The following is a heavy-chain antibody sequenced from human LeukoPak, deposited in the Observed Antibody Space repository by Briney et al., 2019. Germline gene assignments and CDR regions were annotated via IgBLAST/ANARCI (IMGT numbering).Heavy chain of an antibody. CDR2: ISFDGSDA. J-gene: IGHJ5*02. V-gene: IGHV3-74*01. CDR1: GFTFDVYG. CDR3: AVSNWMDP. Sequence: PGGSLRLSCAASGFTFDVYGMSWVRQAPGKGLVWVSCISFDGSDATYADSVKGRFTISRDNAKNTLHLQMDSLTVEDTAVYYCAVSNWMDPWGQGTLVTVSS.